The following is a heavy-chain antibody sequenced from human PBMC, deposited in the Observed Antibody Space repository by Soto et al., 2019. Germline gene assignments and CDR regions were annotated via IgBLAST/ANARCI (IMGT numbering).Heavy chain of an antibody. CDR3: SRVPLNPTGYSYVRDFDY. Sequence: ASVKVSCKASGYTFTGYYMHWVRQAPGQRLEWIGWINPNSGGTNYAQKFQGRVTMTRDTSISTAYMELSMLRSDETAVHYCSRVPLNPTGYSYVRDFDYGGQGTLVTVSS. CDR2: INPNSGGT. J-gene: IGHJ4*02. D-gene: IGHD5-18*01. CDR1: GYTFTGYY. V-gene: IGHV1-2*02.